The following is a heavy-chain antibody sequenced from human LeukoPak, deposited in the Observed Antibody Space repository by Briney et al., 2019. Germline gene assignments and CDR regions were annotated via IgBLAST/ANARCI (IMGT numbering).Heavy chain of an antibody. V-gene: IGHV4-34*01. CDR2: INHSGST. Sequence: PSETLSLTCAVYGGSFSGYYWSWIRQPPGKGLEWLGEINHSGSTNYNPSLKSRVTISVDTSKNQFSLKLSSVTAADTAVYYCARGLTVRGNWFDPWGQGTLVTVSS. D-gene: IGHD3-10*01. J-gene: IGHJ5*02. CDR1: GGSFSGYY. CDR3: ARGLTVRGNWFDP.